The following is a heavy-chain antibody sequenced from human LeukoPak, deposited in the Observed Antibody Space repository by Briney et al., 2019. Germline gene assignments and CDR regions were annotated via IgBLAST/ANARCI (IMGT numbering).Heavy chain of an antibody. J-gene: IGHJ4*02. D-gene: IGHD3-22*01. CDR3: VRLRRYSDGSGYYYYYDY. Sequence: PGGSLRLSCAASGFTFSDYSINWVRQAPGKELEWVSSIKPTSTSIYYADAVKGRFIISRDNAKSSLFLQMNSLRAEDTALYYCVRLRRYSDGSGYYYYYDYWGQGILVTVSS. V-gene: IGHV3-21*01. CDR2: IKPTSTSI. CDR1: GFTFSDYS.